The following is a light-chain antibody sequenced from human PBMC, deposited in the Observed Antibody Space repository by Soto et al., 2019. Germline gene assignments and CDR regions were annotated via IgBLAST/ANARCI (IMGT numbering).Light chain of an antibody. Sequence: DIQMTQSPSTLSASIGDRVSITCRASQSISKWLAWHQQKPGKAPKLLIYDASTLQSGVPPRFSGSGSGKEFTLTIRSLQPDDIANYYCQQYSSYSEWTFGEGAKVDI. CDR1: QSISKW. V-gene: IGKV1-5*01. J-gene: IGKJ1*01. CDR2: DAS. CDR3: QQYSSYSEWT.